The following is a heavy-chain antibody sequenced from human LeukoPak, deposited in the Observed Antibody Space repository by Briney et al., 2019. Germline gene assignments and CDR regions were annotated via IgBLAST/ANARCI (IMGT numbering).Heavy chain of an antibody. Sequence: GGSLRLSRAASGFTFSSYWMYWVRHAPGKGLVWVSRINSDGSSTSYADSVKGRFTISRDNAKNTLYMQMNSLRAEDTAVYYCAKSARSSRLERGGWFDPWGQGTLVTVSS. CDR2: INSDGSST. D-gene: IGHD1-1*01. J-gene: IGHJ5*02. CDR1: GFTFSSYW. CDR3: AKSARSSRLERGGWFDP. V-gene: IGHV3-74*01.